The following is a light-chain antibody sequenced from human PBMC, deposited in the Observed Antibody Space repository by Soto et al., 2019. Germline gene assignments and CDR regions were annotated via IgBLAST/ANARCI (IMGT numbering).Light chain of an antibody. CDR1: QSVSSN. Sequence: EIVMTQSPATLSVSPGERATLSCRASQSVSSNLAWYQQKPGQAPRLLIYAASTRATGIPARFSGSGSGTDFTLTISSLQPEDFATYYCQQSYSTPSITFGQGTRLEIK. CDR3: QQSYSTPSIT. V-gene: IGKV3-15*01. CDR2: AAS. J-gene: IGKJ5*01.